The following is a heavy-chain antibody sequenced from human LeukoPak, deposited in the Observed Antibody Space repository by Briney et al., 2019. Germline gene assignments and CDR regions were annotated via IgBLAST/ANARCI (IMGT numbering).Heavy chain of an antibody. V-gene: IGHV3-30*18. D-gene: IGHD1-14*01. CDR1: GFTFSSYA. CDR2: ISYDGSN. J-gene: IGHJ4*01. CDR3: AKDQNREPYYFDY. Sequence: GGSLRLSCAASGFTFSSYAMHWVCQAPGKGLEWVAVISYDGSNNYADSVKGRFTISRDNSKNTLYLQMNSLRAADTAVYYCAKDQNREPYYFDYWGQGTLVTVSS.